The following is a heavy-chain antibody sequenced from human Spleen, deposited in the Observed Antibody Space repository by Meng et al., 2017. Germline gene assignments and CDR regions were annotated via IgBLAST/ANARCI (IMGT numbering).Heavy chain of an antibody. D-gene: IGHD2-2*01. Sequence: VQRVESWSELRKPGALLKVSLKASGSTLTSYAINWLRQAPGQGLEWMGWIDTKTGSPRYAQGFKGRLVFSSDTSVSTAYLQISGLKADDTAVYYCTRDGYSDCSRTSCFDYWGQGTLVTVSS. V-gene: IGHV7-4-1*02. CDR1: GSTLTSYA. CDR3: TRDGYSDCSRTSCFDY. J-gene: IGHJ4*02. CDR2: IDTKTGSP.